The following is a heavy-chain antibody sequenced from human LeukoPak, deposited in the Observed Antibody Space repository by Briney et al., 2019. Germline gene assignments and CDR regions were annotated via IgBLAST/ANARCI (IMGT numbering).Heavy chain of an antibody. V-gene: IGHV4-59*01. D-gene: IGHD2-2*01. CDR3: ARDSRLNHFDY. CDR1: GGSISSYY. J-gene: IGHJ4*02. Sequence: SETLSLTCTVSGGSISSYYWSWIRQPPGKGLEWIGYIYYSGSTNYNPSLKSRVTISVDTSENQFSLKLSSVTAADTAVYYCARDSRLNHFDYWGQGTLVTVSS. CDR2: IYYSGST.